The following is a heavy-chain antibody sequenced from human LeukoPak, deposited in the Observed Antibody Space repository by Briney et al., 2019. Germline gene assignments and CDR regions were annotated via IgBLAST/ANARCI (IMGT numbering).Heavy chain of an antibody. CDR2: IYYSGST. CDR3: ASYSYYYDSSGYFDY. D-gene: IGHD3-22*01. Sequence: SETLSLTCTVSGGSISSYYWSWIRQPPGKGLEWIGYIYYSGSTNYNPSLKSRVTISVDTSKNQFSLKLSSVTAADTAVYYCASYSYYYDSSGYFDYWGQGTLSPSPQ. V-gene: IGHV4-59*01. CDR1: GGSISSYY. J-gene: IGHJ4*02.